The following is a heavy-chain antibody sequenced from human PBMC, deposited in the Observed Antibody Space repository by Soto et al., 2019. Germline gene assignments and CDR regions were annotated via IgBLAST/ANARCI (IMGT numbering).Heavy chain of an antibody. Sequence: GGSLRLSCAASGFTFSSYWMHWVRQAPGKGLVWVSRINSDGSSTSYADSVKGRFTISRDNAKNTLYLQMNSLRAEDTAVYYFARRRVLPAGILAFCGQAILVTVSS. CDR1: GFTFSSYW. CDR3: ARRRVLPAGILAF. V-gene: IGHV3-74*01. J-gene: IGHJ4*02. CDR2: INSDGSST. D-gene: IGHD2-2*02.